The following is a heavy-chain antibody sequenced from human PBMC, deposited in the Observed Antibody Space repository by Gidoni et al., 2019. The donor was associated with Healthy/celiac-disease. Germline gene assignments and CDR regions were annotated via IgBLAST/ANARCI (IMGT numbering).Heavy chain of an antibody. J-gene: IGHJ4*02. CDR2: INHSGST. CDR3: ARTYCSSTSCFYYFDY. Sequence: QVQLQQWGAGLLKPSETLSLTCAVYGGSFSGYYWSWIRQPPGKGLEWIGEINHSGSTNYNPSLKSRVTISVDTSKNQFSLKLSSVTAADTAVYYCARTYCSSTSCFYYFDYWGQGTLVTVSS. V-gene: IGHV4-34*01. D-gene: IGHD2-2*01. CDR1: GGSFSGYY.